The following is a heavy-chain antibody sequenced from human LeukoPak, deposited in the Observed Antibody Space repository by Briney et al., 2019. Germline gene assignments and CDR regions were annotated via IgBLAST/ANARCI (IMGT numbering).Heavy chain of an antibody. D-gene: IGHD3-10*01. CDR3: APYYYGSGSYYQPVDY. CDR1: GGTFSSYA. J-gene: IGHJ4*02. CDR2: IIPIFGIA. Sequence: WASVKVSCKASGGTFSSYAISWVRQAPGQGLEWMGRIIPIFGIANYAQKFQGRVTITADKSTSTAYMELSSLRSEGTAVYYCAPYYYGSGSYYQPVDYWGQGTLVTVSS. V-gene: IGHV1-69*04.